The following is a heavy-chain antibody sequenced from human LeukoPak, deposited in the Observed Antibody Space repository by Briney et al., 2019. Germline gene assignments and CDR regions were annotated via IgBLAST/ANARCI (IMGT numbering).Heavy chain of an antibody. CDR2: IKQDASAK. CDR1: GFTFSDYW. V-gene: IGHV3-7*01. J-gene: IGHJ4*02. D-gene: IGHD2/OR15-2a*01. Sequence: GGSLRLSCAVSGFTFSDYWMSWVCQAPGKGLAWVANIKQDASAKYYVDSVRGRFTISRDNAKSSLYLQMDSLRAEDTAVYYCARSTRWSWDYWGQGTLVTVSS. CDR3: ARSTRWSWDY.